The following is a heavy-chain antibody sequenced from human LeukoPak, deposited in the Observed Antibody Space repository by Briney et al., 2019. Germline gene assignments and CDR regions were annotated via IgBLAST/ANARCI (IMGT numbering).Heavy chain of an antibody. Sequence: ASVKVSCKSSAYIFTDYHVHWVRQAPGRGLEWVGLFDPDRSETKYAEKFQGRVTISTDTSTKTAYMDLTSLTSDDTAVYYCAVGVAPFDAFDIWGQGTMVTVSS. CDR2: FDPDRSET. J-gene: IGHJ3*02. V-gene: IGHV1-2*06. D-gene: IGHD6-19*01. CDR3: AVGVAPFDAFDI. CDR1: AYIFTDYH.